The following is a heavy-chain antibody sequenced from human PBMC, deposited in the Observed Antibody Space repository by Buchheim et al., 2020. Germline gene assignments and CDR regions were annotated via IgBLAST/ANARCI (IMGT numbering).Heavy chain of an antibody. V-gene: IGHV4-4*02. J-gene: IGHJ4*02. CDR1: GGSISSANW. D-gene: IGHD3-9*01. CDR3: ACSTGSWKVDY. Sequence: QVQLQESGPGLVKPSGTLSLTCAVSGGSISSANWWYWVRQPPGKGLEWIGEISYSGRTIYNTSLKSRVTISRDQSKKQITSKLTSVTAADPAVYYCACSTGSWKVDYWGQGTL. CDR2: ISYSGRT.